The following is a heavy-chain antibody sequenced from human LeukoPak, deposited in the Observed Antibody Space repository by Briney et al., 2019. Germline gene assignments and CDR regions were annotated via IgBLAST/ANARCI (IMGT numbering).Heavy chain of an antibody. V-gene: IGHV3-21*06. CDR1: GFTFSSHS. J-gene: IGHJ4*02. CDR2: ISSSSNYI. Sequence: GGSLRLSCAASGFTFSSHSMTWVRQAPGKGLEWVSSISSSSNYIYYADSVKGRFTISRDNAKNSVSLQMNSLRAEDTAVYYCARLLRTYYYDSSGGTFDYWGQGTLVTVSS. D-gene: IGHD3-22*01. CDR3: ARLLRTYYYDSSGGTFDY.